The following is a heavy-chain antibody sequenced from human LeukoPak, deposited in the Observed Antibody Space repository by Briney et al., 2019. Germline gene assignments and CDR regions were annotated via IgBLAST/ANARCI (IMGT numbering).Heavy chain of an antibody. D-gene: IGHD6-19*01. J-gene: IGHJ4*02. CDR3: ARHSSGWIYYFDY. CDR2: IYYSGST. V-gene: IGHV4-39*01. CDR1: GGSISSSDYY. Sequence: PSETLSLTCTVSGGSISSSDYYWGWIRQPPGKGLEWIGSIYYSGSTHYNPSLKSRVTISVDTSKNQFSLKLNSVTAADTALYYCARHSSGWIYYFDYWGQGTLVTVFS.